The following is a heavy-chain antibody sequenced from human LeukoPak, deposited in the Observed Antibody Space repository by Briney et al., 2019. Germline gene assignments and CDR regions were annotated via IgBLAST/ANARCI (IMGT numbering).Heavy chain of an antibody. J-gene: IGHJ4*02. CDR1: GGSISSSRYY. CDR2: INHSGST. Sequence: SETLSLTCTVSGGSISSSRYYWSWIRQPPGKGLEWIGEINHSGSTNYNPSLESRVTISVDTSKKQFSLKLSSVTAADTAVYYCVTYYFDSSGPKKNYWGQGTLVTVSS. V-gene: IGHV4-39*07. CDR3: VTYYFDSSGPKKNY. D-gene: IGHD3-22*01.